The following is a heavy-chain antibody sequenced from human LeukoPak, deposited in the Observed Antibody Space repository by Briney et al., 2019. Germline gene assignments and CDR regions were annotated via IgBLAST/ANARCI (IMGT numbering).Heavy chain of an antibody. D-gene: IGHD3-10*02. CDR2: IYPGDSDT. J-gene: IGHJ3*02. CDR3: ASVRELFGFTFDI. V-gene: IGHV5-51*01. Sequence: GESLKISCKGSGYSFTSYWIGWVRQMPGKGLEWMGMIYPGDSDTKYSPSLQGHVTISADKSITTAYLRWSSLKASDTAMYYCASVRELFGFTFDIWGQGTMVTVSS. CDR1: GYSFTSYW.